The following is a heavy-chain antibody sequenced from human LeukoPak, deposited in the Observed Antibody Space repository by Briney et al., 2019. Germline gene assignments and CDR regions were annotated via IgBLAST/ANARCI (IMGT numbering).Heavy chain of an antibody. CDR3: ARDIMVRSYSDY. Sequence: SVKVSCKASGGTFSSYAISWVRQAPGQGLEWMGRIIPILGIANYAQKFQGRVTITADKSTSTAYMELSSLRSEDTAVYYCARDIMVRSYSDYWGQGTLVTVSS. V-gene: IGHV1-69*04. J-gene: IGHJ4*02. D-gene: IGHD3-10*01. CDR2: IIPILGIA. CDR1: GGTFSSYA.